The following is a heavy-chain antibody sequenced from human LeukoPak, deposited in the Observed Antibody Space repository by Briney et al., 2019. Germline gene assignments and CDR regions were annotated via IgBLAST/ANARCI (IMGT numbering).Heavy chain of an antibody. CDR2: ISSSSSYT. D-gene: IGHD5-24*01. CDR1: GFTFSDYY. CDR3: ARGGNGYNYALEY. V-gene: IGHV3-11*05. J-gene: IGHJ4*02. Sequence: GGSLGLSCAASGFTFSDYYMSWIRQAPGKGLEWVSYISSSSSYTNYADCVKGRFTISRDNAKNSLYLQMNSLRAEDTAIYYCARGGNGYNYALEYWGQGTLVSVSS.